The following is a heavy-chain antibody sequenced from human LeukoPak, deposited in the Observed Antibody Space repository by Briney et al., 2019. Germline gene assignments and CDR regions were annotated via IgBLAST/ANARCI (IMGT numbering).Heavy chain of an antibody. CDR2: ISAYNGNT. Sequence: ASVKVSCKASGYTFTGFGISWVRQVPGQGLEWMAWISAYNGNTNSVQKFQDRVTMTTDTSTNTAYMELRSLRSDDTAVYYCTRDLGEDTTMIFFDYWGQGTLVSVSS. CDR3: TRDLGEDTTMIFFDY. D-gene: IGHD5-18*01. CDR1: GYTFTGFG. V-gene: IGHV1-18*01. J-gene: IGHJ4*02.